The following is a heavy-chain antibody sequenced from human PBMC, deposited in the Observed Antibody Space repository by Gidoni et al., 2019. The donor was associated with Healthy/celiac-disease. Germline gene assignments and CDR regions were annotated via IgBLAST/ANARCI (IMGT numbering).Heavy chain of an antibody. D-gene: IGHD3-10*01. J-gene: IGHJ3*02. CDR2: FDPEDGET. CDR1: GHTLTELS. CDR3: ATWGRFVELWNAFDI. Sequence: QVQLVQSGAEVKKPGASVKLSCKVSGHTLTELSMHWVRQAPGQVLEWMGGFDPEDGETIYAQKFQGRVTMTDDTSTDTAYMELSILGSEDTAVYYCATWGRFVELWNAFDIWGQGTMVTVSS. V-gene: IGHV1-24*01.